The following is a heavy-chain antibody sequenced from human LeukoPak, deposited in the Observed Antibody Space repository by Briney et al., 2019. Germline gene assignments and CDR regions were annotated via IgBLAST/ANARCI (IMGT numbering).Heavy chain of an antibody. J-gene: IGHJ3*02. CDR3: VGGGRGTTAFDI. Sequence: KPGGSLRLSCAASGFTFSSYSMNWVRQAPGKGLEWVSSISSSSSYIYYADSVRGRFTISRDNAKNSLYLQMNSLRAEDTAVYYCVGGGRGTTAFDIWGQGTMVTVSS. V-gene: IGHV3-21*01. CDR1: GFTFSSYS. CDR2: ISSSSSYI. D-gene: IGHD4-17*01.